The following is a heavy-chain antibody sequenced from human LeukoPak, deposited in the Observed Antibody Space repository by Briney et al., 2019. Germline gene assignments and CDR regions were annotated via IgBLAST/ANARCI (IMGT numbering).Heavy chain of an antibody. Sequence: GGSLRLSCAASGFSFSSYEMNWVRQAPGKGLEWVGRIKSKPDGGAIDYAAPVKGRFTISRDESQNTVSLHMNSLKTEDTAVYYCSSGTLNRDSLGYWGQGTLVTVSS. V-gene: IGHV3-15*01. D-gene: IGHD1/OR15-1a*01. CDR3: SSGTLNRDSLGY. CDR1: GFSFSSYE. CDR2: IKSKPDGGAI. J-gene: IGHJ4*02.